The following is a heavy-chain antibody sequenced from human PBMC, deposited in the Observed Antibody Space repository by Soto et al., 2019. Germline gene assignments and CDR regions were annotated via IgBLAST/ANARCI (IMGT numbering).Heavy chain of an antibody. V-gene: IGHV4-34*01. Sequence: QVQLQQWGAGLLKPSETLSLTCAVYGGSFSGYYGSWIRQPPGKGLEWIGEINHSGSTNYNPSLKSRVTISVDTSKNQFSLKLSSVTAADTAVYYCARGPVLLWFGELSAGGMDVWGQGTTVTVSS. CDR1: GGSFSGYY. CDR3: ARGPVLLWFGELSAGGMDV. J-gene: IGHJ6*02. D-gene: IGHD3-10*01. CDR2: INHSGST.